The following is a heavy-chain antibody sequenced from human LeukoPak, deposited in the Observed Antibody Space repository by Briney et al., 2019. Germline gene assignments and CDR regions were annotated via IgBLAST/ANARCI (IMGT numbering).Heavy chain of an antibody. CDR1: GGSISSGDYY. Sequence: SETLSLTCPVSGGSISSGDYYWSWIRQPPGKGLEWIGYIYYSGSTYYNPSLKSRATISADTSKNQFSLKLSSVTAADTAVYYCARMSNGVNDNWGQGTLVTISS. CDR3: ARMSNGVNDN. J-gene: IGHJ4*02. CDR2: IYYSGST. D-gene: IGHD2-8*01. V-gene: IGHV4-30-4*01.